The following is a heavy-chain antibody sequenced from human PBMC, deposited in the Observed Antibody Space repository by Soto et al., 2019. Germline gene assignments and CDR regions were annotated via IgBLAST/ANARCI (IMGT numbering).Heavy chain of an antibody. V-gene: IGHV4-34*01. CDR2: INHSGST. CDR3: ARGPRYSSSWNRRTNFDY. CDR1: GGSFSGYY. Sequence: PSETLSLTCAVYGGSFSGYYWSWIRQPPGKGLEWIGEINHSGSTNYNPSLKSRVTISVDTSKNQFSLKLSSVTAADTAVYYCARGPRYSSSWNRRTNFDYWGQGTLVTVSS. D-gene: IGHD6-13*01. J-gene: IGHJ4*02.